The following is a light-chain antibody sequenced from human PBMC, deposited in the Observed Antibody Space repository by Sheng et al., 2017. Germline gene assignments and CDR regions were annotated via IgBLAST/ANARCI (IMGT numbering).Light chain of an antibody. CDR1: QSINSN. J-gene: IGKJ1*01. CDR2: GAS. Sequence: EIVMTQSPATLSVSPGERVTLSCRASQSINSNLAWYQLKPGQAPRLLIYGASSRATGIPDRFSGSGSGTDFTLTISRLEPEDFAVYYCQQFGSSPPWTFGQGTKVEIK. CDR3: QQFGSSPPWT. V-gene: IGKV3-20*01.